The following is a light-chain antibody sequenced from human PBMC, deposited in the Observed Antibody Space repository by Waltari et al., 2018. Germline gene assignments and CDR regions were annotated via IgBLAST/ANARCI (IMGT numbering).Light chain of an antibody. CDR3: QTGGHGTWV. CDR1: SGHSSNV. V-gene: IGLV4-69*01. J-gene: IGLJ3*02. CDR2: VNSDGSH. Sequence: QLVLTQSPSVSASLRASVKLTCTLSSGHSSNVIAWLHQQPEKGPRYLMKVNSDGSHSKGDEIPDRFSGSSSGAERYLTISSVQPEDEADYYCQTGGHGTWVFGGGTKLTVL.